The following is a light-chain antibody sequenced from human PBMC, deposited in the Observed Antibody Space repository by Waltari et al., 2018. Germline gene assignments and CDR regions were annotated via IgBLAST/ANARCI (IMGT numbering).Light chain of an antibody. Sequence: QSALTQPRSVSGTPGQSVTISCTGTSSDVGSYNYVSWYQQHPGKAPKLMIYDVTKRPSGVPDRFSGSKSGNTASLTISGLQAEDEADYHCCSFSGTYYVFGTGTEVTVL. V-gene: IGLV2-11*01. CDR1: SSDVGSYNY. CDR3: CSFSGTYYV. CDR2: DVT. J-gene: IGLJ1*01.